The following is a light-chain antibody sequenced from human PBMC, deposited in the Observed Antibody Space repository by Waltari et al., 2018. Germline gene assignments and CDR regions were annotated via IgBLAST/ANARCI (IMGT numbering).Light chain of an antibody. Sequence: RARQSLTKRYLAWYQQKPGRAPRLLIYGASSRAAGIPDRFSGSGSWTDFTLTISRLEPEDFAVYYCQQYGSSVLYTFGQGTKLEIK. J-gene: IGKJ2*01. V-gene: IGKV3-20*01. CDR1: QSLTKRY. CDR3: QQYGSSVLYT. CDR2: GAS.